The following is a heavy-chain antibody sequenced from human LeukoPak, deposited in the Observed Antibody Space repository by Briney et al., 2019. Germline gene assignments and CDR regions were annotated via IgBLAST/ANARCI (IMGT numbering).Heavy chain of an antibody. V-gene: IGHV4-34*01. CDR1: GGAFSAYY. CDR3: ARGLRSSGYNV. D-gene: IGHD6-19*01. Sequence: SETLSLTCAVSGGAFSAYYWTWIRQPPGKGLEWIGEITHSGGTNYNPSRRSRVTLSVDTFNHQFSLNLISVTAADTSVYSCARGLRSSGYNVWGKGTTVTVSS. J-gene: IGHJ6*03. CDR2: ITHSGGT.